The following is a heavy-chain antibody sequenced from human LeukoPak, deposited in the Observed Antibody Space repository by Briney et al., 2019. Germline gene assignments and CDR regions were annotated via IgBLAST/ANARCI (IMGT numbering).Heavy chain of an antibody. D-gene: IGHD4-11*01. CDR1: GFTFSSYA. CDR2: ISGSGGST. CDR3: AKSDSRLPSQSTYFDY. V-gene: IGHV3-23*01. Sequence: QSGGSLRLSCAASGFTFSSYAMSWVRQAPGKGLEWVSAISGSGGSTYYADSVKGRFTISRDNSKNTLYLQMNSLGAEDTAVYYCAKSDSRLPSQSTYFDYWGQGTLVTVSS. J-gene: IGHJ4*02.